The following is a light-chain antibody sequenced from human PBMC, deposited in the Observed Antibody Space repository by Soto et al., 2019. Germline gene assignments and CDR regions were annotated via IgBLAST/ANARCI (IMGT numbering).Light chain of an antibody. Sequence: EIVLTQSPCTLSLSPGERAILSCRASHSLSSDFLAWYQQKPGQAPRLLIYSSSNRATGIPDRFSGSGSGTDFTLTISRLEPADFAVYYCQQYGRSPLTFGGGTKVDIK. CDR2: SSS. J-gene: IGKJ4*01. CDR3: QQYGRSPLT. V-gene: IGKV3-20*01. CDR1: HSLSSDF.